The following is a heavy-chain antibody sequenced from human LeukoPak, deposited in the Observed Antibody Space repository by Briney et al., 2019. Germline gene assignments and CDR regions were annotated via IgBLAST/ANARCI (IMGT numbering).Heavy chain of an antibody. CDR2: ISSTSSYI. Sequence: GGSLRLSCAASGFTFSSYAMGWVRQAPGKGLEWVSSISSTSSYIYYADSVKGRFTISRDNAKNSLFLQMNRLRAEDTAVYYCARDPLEGSWYFDLWGRGTLVTVSS. D-gene: IGHD5-24*01. CDR1: GFTFSSYA. J-gene: IGHJ2*01. CDR3: ARDPLEGSWYFDL. V-gene: IGHV3-21*01.